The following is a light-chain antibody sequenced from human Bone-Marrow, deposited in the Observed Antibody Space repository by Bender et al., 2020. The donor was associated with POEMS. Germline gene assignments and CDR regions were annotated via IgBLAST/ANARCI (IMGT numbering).Light chain of an antibody. CDR2: EVR. Sequence: QSALSQPASVSGSPGQSITISCTGTSSDVGAYDYVSWYQQHPGRAPNLMIYEVRKRPSGVSNRFSGSKSDNTASLTISGLQAEDEADYYCTSYAGSNIWVFGGGTKLTVL. CDR1: SSDVGAYDY. CDR3: TSYAGSNIWV. J-gene: IGLJ3*02. V-gene: IGLV2-14*01.